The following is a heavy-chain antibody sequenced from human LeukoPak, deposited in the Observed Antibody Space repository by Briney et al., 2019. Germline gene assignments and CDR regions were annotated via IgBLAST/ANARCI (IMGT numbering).Heavy chain of an antibody. CDR1: GFTFGDYA. Sequence: GRSLRLSCTASGFTFGDYAMSWFRQAPGKGLEWVSAISGSGGSTYYADSVKGRFTISRDNSKNTLYLQMNSLRAEDTAVYYCAKSATTEFWYWGQGTLVTVSS. V-gene: IGHV3-23*01. J-gene: IGHJ4*02. CDR2: ISGSGGST. CDR3: AKSATTEFWY. D-gene: IGHD4-17*01.